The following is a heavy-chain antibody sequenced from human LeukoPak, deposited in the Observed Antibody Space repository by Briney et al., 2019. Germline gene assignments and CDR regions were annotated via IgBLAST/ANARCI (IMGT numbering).Heavy chain of an antibody. Sequence: GGSLRLSCAASGFTYSSYLLNWLRQAAGKGLDGVANINNVGRERYYVESVKRRFTISRHNAQNSLYLQMNSLRAEDTAVYYCAREGREWLWGDYYYYYGMDVWGQGTTVTVSS. CDR1: GFTYSSYL. CDR2: INNVGRER. J-gene: IGHJ6*02. D-gene: IGHD3-3*01. CDR3: AREGREWLWGDYYYYYGMDV. V-gene: IGHV3-7*01.